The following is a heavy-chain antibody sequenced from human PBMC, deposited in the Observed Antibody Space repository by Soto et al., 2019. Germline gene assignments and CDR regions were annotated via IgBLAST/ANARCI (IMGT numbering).Heavy chain of an antibody. CDR2: IWYDGSNK. Sequence: QVQLVESGGGVVQPGRPLRLSCAASGFTFSSYGMHWVRQAPGKGLEWVAVIWYDGSNKYYADSVKGRFTISRDNSKNTLYLQMNSLRAGDTAVYYCARDLGQWLAQDYWGQGTLVTVSS. V-gene: IGHV3-33*01. CDR3: ARDLGQWLAQDY. D-gene: IGHD6-19*01. CDR1: GFTFSSYG. J-gene: IGHJ4*02.